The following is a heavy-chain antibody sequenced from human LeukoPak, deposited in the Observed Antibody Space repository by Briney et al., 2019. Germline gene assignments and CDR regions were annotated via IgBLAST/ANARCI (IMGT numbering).Heavy chain of an antibody. D-gene: IGHD4-17*01. CDR3: ARGGMTTVTKRWFDP. J-gene: IGHJ5*02. CDR1: GGTFSSYA. V-gene: IGHV1-69*05. CDR2: IIPIFGTA. Sequence: SVKVSCKASGGTFSSYAISWVRQAPGQGLEWMGGIIPIFGTANYAQKFQGRVTITTDESTSTAYMEPSSLRSEDTAVYYCARGGMTTVTKRWFDPWGQGTLVTVSS.